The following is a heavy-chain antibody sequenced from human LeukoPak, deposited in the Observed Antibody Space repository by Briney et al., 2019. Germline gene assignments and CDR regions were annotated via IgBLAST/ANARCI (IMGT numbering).Heavy chain of an antibody. Sequence: GGSLRLSCAASGFTVSSNYMSWVRQAPGKGLEWASVIYSGGSTYYADSVKGRLTISRDNSKNTVYLQMNSLGAEDTAVYYCVQDWAWGAFGYWGQGTLVTVSS. V-gene: IGHV3-53*01. CDR2: IYSGGST. CDR1: GFTVSSNY. CDR3: VQDWAWGAFGY. D-gene: IGHD7-27*01. J-gene: IGHJ4*02.